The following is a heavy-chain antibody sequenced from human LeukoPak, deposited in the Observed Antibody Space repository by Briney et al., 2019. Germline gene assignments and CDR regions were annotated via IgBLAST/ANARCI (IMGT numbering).Heavy chain of an antibody. D-gene: IGHD3-9*01. Sequence: SVKVSCKASGFTFTSSAMQWVRQARGQRLEWIGWIVVGSGNTNYAQKFQERVTITRDMSTSTAYMELGSLRSEDTAVYYCAATRYDILTGYYPDYGMDVWGQGTTVTVS. J-gene: IGHJ6*02. V-gene: IGHV1-58*02. CDR2: IVVGSGNT. CDR1: GFTFTSSA. CDR3: AATRYDILTGYYPDYGMDV.